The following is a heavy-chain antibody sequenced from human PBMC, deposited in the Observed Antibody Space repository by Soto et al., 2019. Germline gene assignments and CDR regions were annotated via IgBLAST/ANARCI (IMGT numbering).Heavy chain of an antibody. Sequence: EVQLVDSGGGLVQPGGSLRVSCAASGFTFSDYWMSWVRQAPGKGLEWVANINEEGSEKYYVDSVKGRFTISRDNAQNSLYLQMNSLRAEDAAVYSCARAWIQRVQDPWDVWGQGTTVTVSS. CDR1: GFTFSDYW. V-gene: IGHV3-7*03. J-gene: IGHJ6*02. CDR3: ARAWIQRVQDPWDV. D-gene: IGHD5-18*01. CDR2: INEEGSEK.